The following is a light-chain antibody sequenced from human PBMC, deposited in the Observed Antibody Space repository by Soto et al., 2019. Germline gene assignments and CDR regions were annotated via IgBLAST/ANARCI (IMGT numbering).Light chain of an antibody. CDR1: NIGSKS. CDR3: QVWDSSSDHPFV. Sequence: SYELTQPPSVSVAPGQTARITCGGNNIGSKSVHWYQQKPGQAPVLVVYDGSDRPSGIPERFSGSNSGNTAALTISRVEAGDEADYYCQVWDSSSDHPFVFGTGSMVT. CDR2: DGS. J-gene: IGLJ1*01. V-gene: IGLV3-21*02.